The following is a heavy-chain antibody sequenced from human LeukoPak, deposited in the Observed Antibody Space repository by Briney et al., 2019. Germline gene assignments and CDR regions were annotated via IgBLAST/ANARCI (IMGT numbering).Heavy chain of an antibody. D-gene: IGHD3-10*01. CDR2: INPSGGST. Sequence: ASVKVSCKASGYTFTSYYMHWVRQALGQGLEWMGIINPSGGSTSYAQKFQGRVTMTRDMSTSTVYMELSSLRSEDTAVYYCAILSMVRGVIIVPFDYWGQGTLVTVSS. CDR3: AILSMVRGVIIVPFDY. CDR1: GYTFTSYY. V-gene: IGHV1-46*01. J-gene: IGHJ4*02.